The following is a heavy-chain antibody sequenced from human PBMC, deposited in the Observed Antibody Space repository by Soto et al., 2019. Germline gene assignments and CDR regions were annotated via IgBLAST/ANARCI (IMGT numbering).Heavy chain of an antibody. CDR3: QAEDGIRDLCPVSAFLLNRSSDL. CDR2: ISYDGSNK. J-gene: IGHJ2*01. D-gene: IGHD2-15*01. V-gene: IGHV3-30-3*01. Sequence: GKGLEWVAVISYDGSNKYYADSVKGRFTISRDNSKNTLYLQMYSLRAQDTAVYFFQAEDGIRDLCPVSAFLLNRSSDL.